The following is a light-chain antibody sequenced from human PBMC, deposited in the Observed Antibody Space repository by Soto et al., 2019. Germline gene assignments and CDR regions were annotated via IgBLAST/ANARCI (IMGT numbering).Light chain of an antibody. Sequence: QSALTQPRSVSGSPGQSVTISCAGSSSDVGGRDYVSWYQQHPGKAPQLMIYDVSKRPSGVPDRFSGSKSDNTASLTISGLQAEDEADYYCCSYTGSDVIFGGGTKLTVL. J-gene: IGLJ2*01. CDR3: CSYTGSDVI. CDR1: SSDVGGRDY. V-gene: IGLV2-11*01. CDR2: DVS.